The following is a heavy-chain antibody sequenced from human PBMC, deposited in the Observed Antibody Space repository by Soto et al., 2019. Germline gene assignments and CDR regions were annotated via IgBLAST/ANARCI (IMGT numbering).Heavy chain of an antibody. CDR2: IDPRDSYT. V-gene: IGHV5-10-1*01. CDR1: GYTFTTFW. J-gene: IGHJ5*02. Sequence: GESLKISCTGFGYTFTTFWISWVRQMPGRGLEWMGRIDPRDSYTNYSPSFQGHVTISADKSISTAYLQWGSLKASDTAMYYCARLYCSSSTCDSWFDPWGQGTMVTVSS. D-gene: IGHD2-2*01. CDR3: ARLYCSSSTCDSWFDP.